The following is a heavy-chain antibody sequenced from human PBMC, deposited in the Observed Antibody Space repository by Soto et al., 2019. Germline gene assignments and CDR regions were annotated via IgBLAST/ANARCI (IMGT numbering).Heavy chain of an antibody. J-gene: IGHJ6*02. D-gene: IGHD3-10*01. Sequence: QVHLQESGPGLVKPSGTLSLICIVSGDTVTFGHHYWSWIRQPPGKGLEWIGHIFFTGATNYSPSLKSRVTISVDSSKSQFSLNLTSGTAADSAIYYCARARPDSAGSSLGRRLDVWGQGTTVTVSS. CDR3: ARARPDSAGSSLGRRLDV. V-gene: IGHV4-61*01. CDR2: IFFTGAT. CDR1: GDTVTFGHHY.